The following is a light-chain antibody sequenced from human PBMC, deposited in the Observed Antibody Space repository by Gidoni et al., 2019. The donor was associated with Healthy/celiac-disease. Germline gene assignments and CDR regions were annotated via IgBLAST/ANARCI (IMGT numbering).Light chain of an antibody. Sequence: DIQLTQSPSFLSASVGDRVTITCRTSQGISSYLAWYQQKPGKAPKLLIYAASTLQSGVPSRFSGSGSGTEFTLTISSLQPEDFATYYCQQLNSYPPTFXQXTKLXIK. CDR3: QQLNSYPPT. CDR2: AAS. V-gene: IGKV1-9*01. J-gene: IGKJ2*01. CDR1: QGISSY.